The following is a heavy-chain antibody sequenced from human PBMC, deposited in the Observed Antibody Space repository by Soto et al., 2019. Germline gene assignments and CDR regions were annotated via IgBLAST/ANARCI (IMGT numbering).Heavy chain of an antibody. CDR3: AKGFSTRPLVYYYMDV. J-gene: IGHJ6*03. CDR2: ISGSGGTT. CDR1: GFTFSVYA. Sequence: GGSLRLSCAASGFTFSVYAMSWVRQAPGKGLDWVSSISGSGGTTYYADSVKGRFTISRDSSKNTLYLQVNSLRAEDTAVYYCAKGFSTRPLVYYYMDVWGKGTTVTVSS. D-gene: IGHD2-8*02. V-gene: IGHV3-23*01.